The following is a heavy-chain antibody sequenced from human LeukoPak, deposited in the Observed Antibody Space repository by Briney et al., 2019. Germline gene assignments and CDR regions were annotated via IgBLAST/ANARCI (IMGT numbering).Heavy chain of an antibody. CDR2: ISYDGSNK. D-gene: IGHD4-17*01. V-gene: IGHV3-30-3*01. J-gene: IGHJ4*02. CDR1: GFTFSSYA. Sequence: GGSLRLSCAASGFTFSSYAMHWARQAPGKGLEWVAVISYDGSNKYYADSVKGRFTISRDNSKNTLYLQMNSLRAEDTAVYYCARDSAVTTSHHFDYWGQGTLVTVSS. CDR3: ARDSAVTTSHHFDY.